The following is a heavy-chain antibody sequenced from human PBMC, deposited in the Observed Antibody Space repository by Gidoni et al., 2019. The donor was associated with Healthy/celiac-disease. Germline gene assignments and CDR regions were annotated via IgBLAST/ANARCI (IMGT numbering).Heavy chain of an antibody. J-gene: IGHJ4*02. CDR1: GFTFSNAW. Sequence: EVQLVESGGGLVKPGGSLRLSCAASGFTFSNAWMSWVRQAPGKGLEWVGRIKSKTDGGTTDYAAPVKGRFTISRDDSKNTLYLQMNSLKTEDTAVYYCTTKRNYYDSSGYYQVDYWGQGTLVTVSS. CDR2: IKSKTDGGTT. CDR3: TTKRNYYDSSGYYQVDY. D-gene: IGHD3-22*01. V-gene: IGHV3-15*01.